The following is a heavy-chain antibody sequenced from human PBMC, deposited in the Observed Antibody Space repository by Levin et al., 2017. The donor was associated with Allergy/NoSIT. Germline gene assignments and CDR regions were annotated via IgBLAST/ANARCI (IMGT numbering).Heavy chain of an antibody. Sequence: GGSLRLSCAASGFTFSNYAMSWVRQAPGKGLEWVSAISTSGGNTYYADSVKGRFAISRDNSKDALYLQMNSLRADDTAIYYCAIHRGDYWGQGTLVTVS. D-gene: IGHD1-14*01. CDR1: GFTFSNYA. V-gene: IGHV3-23*01. CDR2: ISTSGGNT. J-gene: IGHJ4*02. CDR3: AIHRGDY.